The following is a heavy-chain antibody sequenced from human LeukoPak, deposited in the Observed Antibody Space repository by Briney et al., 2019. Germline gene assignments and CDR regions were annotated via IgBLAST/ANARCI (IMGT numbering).Heavy chain of an antibody. J-gene: IGHJ4*02. CDR1: GGSISSGRYY. CDR3: ARAGGSYYLDFDY. CDR2: IYTSGSA. V-gene: IGHV4-61*02. D-gene: IGHD1-26*01. Sequence: SETLSLTCTVSGGSISSGRYYWSWIRQPAGKGLEWIGRIYTSGSANYNPSLKSRVTISVDTSKNQFSPKLSSVTAADTAVYYCARAGGSYYLDFDYWGQGTLVTVSS.